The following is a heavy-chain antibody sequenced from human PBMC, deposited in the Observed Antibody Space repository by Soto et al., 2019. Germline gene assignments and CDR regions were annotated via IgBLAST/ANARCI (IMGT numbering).Heavy chain of an antibody. CDR2: SSFTGNT. CDR3: ARLDSSSWAAPFDY. Sequence: SETLSLTCTVSGASITTDNFYWGWIRQPPGKGLEWIGSSSFTGNTYFNPSLRTRVTIFVDTSKNQFSLKLNSVTAADTAVYYCARLDSSSWAAPFDYWGQGTLVTLSS. J-gene: IGHJ4*02. V-gene: IGHV4-39*01. D-gene: IGHD6-13*01. CDR1: GASITTDNFY.